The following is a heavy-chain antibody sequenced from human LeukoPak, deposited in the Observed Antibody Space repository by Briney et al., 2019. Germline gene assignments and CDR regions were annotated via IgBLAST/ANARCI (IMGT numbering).Heavy chain of an antibody. CDR2: TNSDGSSR. CDR1: GFTFSGHW. V-gene: IGHV3-74*01. CDR3: VRGVGSPNWFDP. D-gene: IGHD1-26*01. J-gene: IGHJ5*02. Sequence: GGSLRLSCAVSGFTFSGHWVFWVRQAPGKGLEWVSSTNSDGSSRGYTDSVKGRFTVSRDNAKNTLYLQMNSLRGEDTAVYYCVRGVGSPNWFDPWGQGTRVIVSS.